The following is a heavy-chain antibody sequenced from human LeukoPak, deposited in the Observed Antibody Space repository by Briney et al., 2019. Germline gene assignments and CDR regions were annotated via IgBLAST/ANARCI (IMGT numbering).Heavy chain of an antibody. V-gene: IGHV3-21*01. CDR2: ISARSASI. J-gene: IGHJ5*02. D-gene: IGHD1-26*01. CDR3: ARDGT. Sequence: TGGSLRLSCATSGFTFSDYTMNWVRQAPGKGLEWVSFISARSASIYYADSVRGRFTISRDNAKNSLYLHMNSLRAEDTAVYYCARDGTWGPGTLVTVSS. CDR1: GFTFSDYT.